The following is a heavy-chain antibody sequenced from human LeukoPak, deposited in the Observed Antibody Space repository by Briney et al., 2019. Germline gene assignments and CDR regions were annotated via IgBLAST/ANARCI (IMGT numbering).Heavy chain of an antibody. CDR3: ARSPRYSSSWAQFDY. D-gene: IGHD6-13*01. Sequence: SETLSLTCTVSGGSISSYYWSWIRQPPGKGLEWIGYIYYSGSTNYYPSLKSRVTISVDTSRNQFSLKLNSVTAADTAVYYCARSPRYSSSWAQFDYWGQGILVTVSS. CDR2: IYYSGST. V-gene: IGHV4-59*01. CDR1: GGSISSYY. J-gene: IGHJ4*02.